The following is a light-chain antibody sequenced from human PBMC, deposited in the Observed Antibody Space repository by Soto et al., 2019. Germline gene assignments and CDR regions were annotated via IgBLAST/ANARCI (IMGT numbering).Light chain of an antibody. CDR2: GAS. J-gene: IGKJ4*01. V-gene: IGKV3-20*01. CDR3: QQYGSSPLT. CDR1: QSVSSSY. Sequence: DIVLTQSPGTLSLSPGERATLSCRASQSVSSSYLAWYQQKPGQAPRLLIYGASIRATGIPDRFSGSGSGTDFTLTTSRLEPEAFAVYYCQQYGSSPLTFGGGTKVEIK.